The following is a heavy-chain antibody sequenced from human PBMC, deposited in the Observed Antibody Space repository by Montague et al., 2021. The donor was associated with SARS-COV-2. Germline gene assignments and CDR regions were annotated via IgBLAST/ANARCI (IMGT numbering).Heavy chain of an antibody. CDR2: IYYSGST. D-gene: IGHD3-3*01. CDR1: GGSISSYY. V-gene: IGHV4-59*01. CDR3: ARVVGDYDFWSGQYYYYYYMDV. Sequence: SETLSLTCTVSGGSISSYYWSWIRQPPGKGLEWIGYIYYSGSTNYSPSLKSRVTISVDTSKNQFSLKLSSVTAADTAVYSCARVVGDYDFWSGQYYYYYYMDVWGKGITVTVSS. J-gene: IGHJ6*03.